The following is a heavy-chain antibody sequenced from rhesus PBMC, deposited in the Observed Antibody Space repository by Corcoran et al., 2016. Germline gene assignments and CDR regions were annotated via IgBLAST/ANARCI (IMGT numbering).Heavy chain of an antibody. D-gene: IGHD4-23*01. Sequence: QVQLQESGPGLVKPSETLSLTCAVSGGSVSSSNWWSWIRQPPGKGREWIGYISGSSGSTYYNPSLKSRVTISTDTSKNQFSLKLSSVTAADTAVYYCARGYSNYVYVEFWGQGALVTVSS. CDR3: ARGYSNYVYVEF. J-gene: IGHJ1*01. CDR1: GGSVSSSNW. V-gene: IGHV4-65*01. CDR2: ISGSSGST.